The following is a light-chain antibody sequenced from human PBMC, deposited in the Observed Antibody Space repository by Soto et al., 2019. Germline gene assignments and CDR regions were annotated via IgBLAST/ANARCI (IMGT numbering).Light chain of an antibody. CDR3: QQYSVYWP. V-gene: IGKV3-20*01. J-gene: IGKJ2*01. CDR1: QTVSNNY. Sequence: EGVLTQSKGTLSLSPGDRATLSCRASQTVSNNYLAWCQQKPGQAPRVIMYGASRRATGIPDRFTGSGSGTEFTLTINSLQPDDFATYYCQQYSVYWPFG. CDR2: GAS.